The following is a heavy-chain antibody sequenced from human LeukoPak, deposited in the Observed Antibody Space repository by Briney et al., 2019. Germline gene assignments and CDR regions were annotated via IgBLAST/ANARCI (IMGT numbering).Heavy chain of an antibody. CDR2: IRYDGSNK. CDR3: AKDSSGPDPHAFDI. Sequence: PGGSLRLSCAAPGFTFSSYGMHWVRQAPGKGLEWVAFIRYDGSNKYYADSVKGRFTISRDNSKNTLYLQMNSLRAEDTAVYYCAKDSSGPDPHAFDIWGQGTMVTVSS. CDR1: GFTFSSYG. D-gene: IGHD1-14*01. J-gene: IGHJ3*02. V-gene: IGHV3-30*02.